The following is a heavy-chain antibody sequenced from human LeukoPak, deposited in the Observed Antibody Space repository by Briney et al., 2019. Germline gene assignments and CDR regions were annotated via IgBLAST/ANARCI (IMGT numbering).Heavy chain of an antibody. D-gene: IGHD4-17*01. V-gene: IGHV4-31*03. CDR3: ARGYRGDYLGWFDP. Sequence: SETLSLTCTASGGSINNGTYYWSWIRQHPEQGLEWIGYIYYSGSTYYNPSLKSRVTISVDTSKNQFSLKLGSVTAADTAVYYCARGYRGDYLGWFDPWGQGTLVTVSS. CDR2: IYYSGST. J-gene: IGHJ5*02. CDR1: GGSINNGTYY.